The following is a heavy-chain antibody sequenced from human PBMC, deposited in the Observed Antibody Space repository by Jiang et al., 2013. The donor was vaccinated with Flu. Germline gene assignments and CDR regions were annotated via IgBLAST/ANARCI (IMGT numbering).Heavy chain of an antibody. J-gene: IGHJ6*02. V-gene: IGHV1-2*02. CDR1: GYTFTGYY. CDR3: AREWNGGGSDYYFFGMDV. D-gene: IGHD2-15*01. Sequence: QLVESGAEVKKPGASVKVSCKASGYTFTGYYMHWARQAPGQGLEWMGWINPNSDGTNYAQKFQGRVTMTRDTSISTAYMELSRLRSDDTAVYYCAREWNGGGSDYYFFGMDVWGQGTTVTVSS. CDR2: INPNSDGT.